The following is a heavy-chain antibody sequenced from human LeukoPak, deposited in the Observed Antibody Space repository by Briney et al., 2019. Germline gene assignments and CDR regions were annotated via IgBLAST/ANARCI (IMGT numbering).Heavy chain of an antibody. Sequence: GESLKISCKGFGYSFTSYWIGWVRQMPGKGLEWMGIIYPGDSDTTYSPSFQGQVTISADKSISTAYLQWSSLKASDTAMYYCARLADYYGSGTYNRYFDHWGQGTLVTVSS. CDR1: GYSFTSYW. CDR2: IYPGDSDT. V-gene: IGHV5-51*01. J-gene: IGHJ4*02. D-gene: IGHD3-10*01. CDR3: ARLADYYGSGTYNRYFDH.